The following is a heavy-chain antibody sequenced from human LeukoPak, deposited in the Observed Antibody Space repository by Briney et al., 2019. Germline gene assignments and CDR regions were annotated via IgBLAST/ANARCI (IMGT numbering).Heavy chain of an antibody. CDR3: TKERRGTYYAFES. J-gene: IGHJ4*02. D-gene: IGHD3-16*01. Sequence: PGGSLRLSCDASGCSISDYYMSWTRQSPGKGLEWITYITSGSGSTKYADSVKGRFTISRDKAKNSVALQLNSLRAEDTAVYYCTKERRGTYYAFESWGQGTLVTVSS. CDR2: ITSGSGST. CDR1: GCSISDYY. V-gene: IGHV3-11*05.